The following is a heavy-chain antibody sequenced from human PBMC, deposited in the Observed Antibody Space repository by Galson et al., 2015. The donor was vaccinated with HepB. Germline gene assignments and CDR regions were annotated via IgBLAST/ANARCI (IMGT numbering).Heavy chain of an antibody. D-gene: IGHD3-22*01. J-gene: IGHJ5*02. Sequence: SVKVSCKVSGYTLTELSMHWVRQAPGKGLEWMGGLDPEDGETIYAQKFQGRVTMTEDTSTDTAYMELSSLRSEDTAVYYCATVGSMIRAVNWFDPWGQGTLVTVSS. V-gene: IGHV1-24*01. CDR3: ATVGSMIRAVNWFDP. CDR2: LDPEDGET. CDR1: GYTLTELS.